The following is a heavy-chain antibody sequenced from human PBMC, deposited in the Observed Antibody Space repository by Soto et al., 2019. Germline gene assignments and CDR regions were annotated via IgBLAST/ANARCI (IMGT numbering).Heavy chain of an antibody. CDR1: GDSVSSNSAA. D-gene: IGHD6-19*01. CDR2: TYYRSKWYN. CDR3: ARTSGHFDS. Sequence: QTLSLTCAISGDSVSSNSAAWNWIRRSPSRGLEWLGRTYYRSKWYNDYAVSVKSRIAINPDTSKNQLSLQLNSVTPEDTAVYYCARTSGHFDSWGQGTLVTVSS. J-gene: IGHJ4*02. V-gene: IGHV6-1*01.